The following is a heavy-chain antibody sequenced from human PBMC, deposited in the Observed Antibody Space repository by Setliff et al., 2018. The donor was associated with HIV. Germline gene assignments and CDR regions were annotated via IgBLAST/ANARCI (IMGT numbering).Heavy chain of an antibody. D-gene: IGHD3-10*01. CDR1: GSSISSYS. J-gene: IGHJ4*02. CDR3: ARTYGSGSYGPDY. V-gene: IGHV4-59*04. Sequence: PSETLSLTCTVSGSSISSYSWSWIRQPPGKGLEWIGCIDASANTYYIPSLKSRVTISVDASKNQFSLKLSSVTAADAAVYYCARTYGSGSYGPDYWGQGTLVTVS. CDR2: IDASANT.